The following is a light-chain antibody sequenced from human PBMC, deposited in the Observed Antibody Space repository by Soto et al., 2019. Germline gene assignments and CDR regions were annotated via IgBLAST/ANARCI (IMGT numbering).Light chain of an antibody. J-gene: IGLJ3*02. V-gene: IGLV2-11*01. CDR1: SSDVGGSNY. Sequence: QSALTQPRSVSGSPGQSVTISCTGTSSDVGGSNYDSWYQQHPGKAPKLMIYDVSKRPSGVPDRFSGSKSGNTASLTISGLQAEDEADYSCCSYAGTYTWVFGGGTKLTVL. CDR2: DVS. CDR3: CSYAGTYTWV.